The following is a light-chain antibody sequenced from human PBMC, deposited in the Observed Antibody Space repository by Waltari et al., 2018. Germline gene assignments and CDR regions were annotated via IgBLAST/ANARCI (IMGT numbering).Light chain of an antibody. CDR1: QSVSSSY. J-gene: IGKJ2*03. Sequence: EIVLTQSPGTLSLSPGEGATLSCRASQSVSSSYLAWYQQKPGQAPRLLIYGASNRATDIPDRFTGSGSGTDFTLTINRLEPEDLAVYYCQQYGNSRGSFGQGTKLEIK. CDR2: GAS. V-gene: IGKV3-20*01. CDR3: QQYGNSRGS.